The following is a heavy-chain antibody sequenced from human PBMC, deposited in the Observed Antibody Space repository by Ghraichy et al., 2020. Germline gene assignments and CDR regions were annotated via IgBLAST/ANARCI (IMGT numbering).Heavy chain of an antibody. D-gene: IGHD6-19*01. J-gene: IGHJ2*01. CDR3: ARRVAVAGTWIWYLDL. CDR2: IKPDVSER. V-gene: IGHV3-7*03. CDR1: GFTFSNYW. Sequence: GGSLRLSCATSGFTFSNYWMSWVRQAPGKGLEWVANIKPDVSERYYLDSVKGRFTISRDNANNSLYLQMHSHRAEDTAVYYCARRVAVAGTWIWYLDLWGRGTLVSVSS.